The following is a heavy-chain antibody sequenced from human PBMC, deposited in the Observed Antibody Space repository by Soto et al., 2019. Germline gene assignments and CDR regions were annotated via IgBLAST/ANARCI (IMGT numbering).Heavy chain of an antibody. CDR2: IYYSGST. Sequence: PSETLSLTCTVSGGSISSYYWSWIRQPPGKGLEWIGYIYYSGSTNYNPSLKSRVTISVDTSKNQFSLKLSSVTAADTAVYYCARDPFPDSSGYYYNYWGQGTLVTVS. V-gene: IGHV4-59*01. J-gene: IGHJ4*02. CDR3: ARDPFPDSSGYYYNY. D-gene: IGHD3-22*01. CDR1: GGSISSYY.